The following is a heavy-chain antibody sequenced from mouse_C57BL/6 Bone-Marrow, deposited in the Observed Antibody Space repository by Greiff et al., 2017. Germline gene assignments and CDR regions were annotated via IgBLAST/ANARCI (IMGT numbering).Heavy chain of an antibody. J-gene: IGHJ4*01. Sequence: QVQLQQPGAELVKPGASVKLSCKASGYTFTSYWMHWVKQRPGRGLEWIGRIAPNSGGTKYNEKFKSTATLTVDKPSSTAYIQLSSLTSEDSAVYYCARSFYYYGSNYAMDYWGKGTSVTVSS. D-gene: IGHD1-1*01. CDR1: GYTFTSYW. CDR2: IAPNSGGT. V-gene: IGHV1-72*01. CDR3: ARSFYYYGSNYAMDY.